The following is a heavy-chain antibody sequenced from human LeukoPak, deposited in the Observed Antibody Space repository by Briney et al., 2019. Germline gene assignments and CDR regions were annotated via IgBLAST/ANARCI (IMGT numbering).Heavy chain of an antibody. J-gene: IGHJ4*02. Sequence: PGGSLRLSCAASGFTFSDYYMSWIRQAPGKELEWVSYISSSGSTIYYADSVKGRFTISRDNAKNSLYLQTNSLRAEDTAVYYCASGMSRGLYLLDWFRFDYWGQGTLVTVSS. CDR2: ISSSGSTI. V-gene: IGHV3-11*01. CDR3: ASGMSRGLYLLDWFRFDY. D-gene: IGHD3/OR15-3a*01. CDR1: GFTFSDYY.